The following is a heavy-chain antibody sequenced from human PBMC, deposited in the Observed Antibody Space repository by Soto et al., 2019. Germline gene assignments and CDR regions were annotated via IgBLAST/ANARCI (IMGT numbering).Heavy chain of an antibody. V-gene: IGHV3-11*01. D-gene: IGHD3-16*01. Sequence: QVHLVESGGGLVKPGGSLRLSCAASGFTFIDSYMSWIRQAPGKALEWVSFISGSGQTISYTDSVKGRFTISRDNGKNSLSLQLTSLRAEDTAVDYCARGLGGDFDGWGQGALVTVSS. J-gene: IGHJ4*02. CDR3: ARGLGGDFDG. CDR2: ISGSGQTI. CDR1: GFTFIDSY.